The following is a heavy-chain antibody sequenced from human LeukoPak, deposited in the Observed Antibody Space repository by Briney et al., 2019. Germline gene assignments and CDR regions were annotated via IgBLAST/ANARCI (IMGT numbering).Heavy chain of an antibody. CDR1: GGSISSYY. CDR3: ARSGIAAAGTFDY. Sequence: SETLSLTCTVSGGSISSYYWSWIRQPPGKGLEWIGYIYYSGSTNYNPSLKSRVTISVDTSKNQFSLKLSSVTAADTAVYYCARSGIAAAGTFDYWGQGTLVTVSS. CDR2: IYYSGST. J-gene: IGHJ4*02. D-gene: IGHD6-13*01. V-gene: IGHV4-59*12.